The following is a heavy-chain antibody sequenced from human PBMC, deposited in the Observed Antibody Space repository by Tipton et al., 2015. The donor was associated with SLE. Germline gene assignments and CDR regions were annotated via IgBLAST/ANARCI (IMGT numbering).Heavy chain of an antibody. V-gene: IGHV4-30-2*01. CDR3: ARGGIAVAGTDY. J-gene: IGHJ4*02. Sequence: TLSLTCAVSGGSISSGGYSWSWIRQPPGKGLEWIGYIYHSGSTYYNPSLKSRVTISVDGSKNQFSLKLSSVTAADTAVYYCARGGIAVAGTDYWGQGTLVTVSS. CDR1: GGSISSGGYS. CDR2: IYHSGST. D-gene: IGHD6-19*01.